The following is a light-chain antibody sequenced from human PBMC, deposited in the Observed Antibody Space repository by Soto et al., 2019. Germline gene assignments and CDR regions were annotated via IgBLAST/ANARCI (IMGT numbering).Light chain of an antibody. CDR2: EGS. J-gene: IGLJ2*01. Sequence: QSALTQPASVSGSPGQSITISCTGTSSDVGSYNLVSWYQHHPGKAPKLIIYEGSKRPSGVSNRFSGSKSGNTASLTISGLQAEDEADYYCQSYDSDFVVFGGGTKVTVL. V-gene: IGLV2-23*01. CDR3: QSYDSDFVV. CDR1: SSDVGSYNL.